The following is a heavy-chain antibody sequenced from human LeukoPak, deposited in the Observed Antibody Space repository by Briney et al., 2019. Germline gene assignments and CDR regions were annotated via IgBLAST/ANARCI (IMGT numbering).Heavy chain of an antibody. CDR1: GYTFTGYY. CDR2: INPNSGGQ. J-gene: IGHJ4*02. CDR3: ARGGGSGYDTHFHDY. D-gene: IGHD5-12*01. V-gene: IGHV1-2*02. Sequence: ASVKVSCKASGYTFTGYYMHWVRQAPGPGLGWMGLINPNSGGQKYAQKFQGRVTITRDTSISTAHMELSRLSSDDTAVYYCARGGGSGYDTHFHDYWGQGTLVTVSS.